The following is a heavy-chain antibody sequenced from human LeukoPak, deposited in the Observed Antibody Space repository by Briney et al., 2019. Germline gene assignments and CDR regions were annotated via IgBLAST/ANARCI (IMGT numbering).Heavy chain of an antibody. J-gene: IGHJ5*02. Sequence: PSQTLSLTCAVYGGSFSGYYWSSIRQPPGKGLEWIGEINHSGSTNYNPSLKSRVTISVDTSKNQFSLKLSSGTAADTAVYYCARGRICSGGSCYGGWFDPWGRGTLATVSS. CDR3: ARGRICSGGSCYGGWFDP. CDR2: INHSGST. D-gene: IGHD2-15*01. CDR1: GGSFSGYY. V-gene: IGHV4-34*01.